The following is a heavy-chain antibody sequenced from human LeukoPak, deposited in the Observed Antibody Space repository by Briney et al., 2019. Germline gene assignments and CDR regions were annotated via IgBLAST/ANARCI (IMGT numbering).Heavy chain of an antibody. CDR3: AKDPVEYSSSNWFDP. CDR1: GGSLINYY. D-gene: IGHD6-6*01. V-gene: IGHV4-4*07. CDR2: IYSDGTS. J-gene: IGHJ5*02. Sequence: SETLSLPCTVSGGSLINYYWRWIRQPAGEGLEWIGRIYSDGTSKYNPSLESRVTMSVDTSKNQFSLKLSSVTATDTAFYYCAKDPVEYSSSNWFDPWGQGTLVTVSS.